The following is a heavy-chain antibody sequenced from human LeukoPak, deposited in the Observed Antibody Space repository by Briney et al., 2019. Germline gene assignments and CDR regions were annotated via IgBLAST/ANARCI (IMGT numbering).Heavy chain of an antibody. CDR3: ARDIHSSRFDY. J-gene: IGHJ4*01. CDR2: IRASGGST. D-gene: IGHD1-26*01. CDR1: GFTFSNYA. Sequence: PGGSLRLSCAASGFTFSNYAMTWVRQAPGKGLEWVSAIRASGGSTYSADSVKGRFTISRDNARDSVYLQMNNLRADDTAVYYCARDIHSSRFDYWGHGTLVTVSS. V-gene: IGHV3-23*01.